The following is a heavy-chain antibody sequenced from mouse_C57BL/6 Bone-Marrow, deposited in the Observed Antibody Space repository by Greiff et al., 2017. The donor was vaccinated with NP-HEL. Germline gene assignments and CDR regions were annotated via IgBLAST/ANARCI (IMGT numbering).Heavy chain of an antibody. D-gene: IGHD1-1*01. J-gene: IGHJ4*01. CDR1: GYTFTSYT. V-gene: IGHV1-4*01. CDR3: ARESYGSSPYDAMDY. Sequence: VKLMESGAELARPGASVKMSCTASGYTFTSYTMHWVKQRPGQGLEWIGYINPSSGYTKYTQQFQDKATLTADKSSSTAYMQLSRLTSEDSAVYYCARESYGSSPYDAMDYWGKGTSVTVSS. CDR2: INPSSGYT.